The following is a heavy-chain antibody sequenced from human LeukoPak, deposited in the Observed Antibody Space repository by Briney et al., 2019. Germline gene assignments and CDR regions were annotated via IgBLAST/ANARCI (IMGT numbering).Heavy chain of an antibody. Sequence: ASVKVSCKASGYTFTSYGISWVRQAPGQGLEWMGWISAYNGNTNYAQKLQGRVTMTTDTSTSTAYMELRSLRSDDTAVYYCARDWGNNSSFLFDSWGQGTLVTVSS. V-gene: IGHV1-18*01. CDR1: GYTFTSYG. J-gene: IGHJ4*02. D-gene: IGHD6-6*01. CDR2: ISAYNGNT. CDR3: ARDWGNNSSFLFDS.